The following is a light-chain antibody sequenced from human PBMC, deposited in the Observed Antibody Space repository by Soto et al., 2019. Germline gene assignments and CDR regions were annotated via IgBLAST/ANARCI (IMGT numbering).Light chain of an antibody. CDR3: HQRQSWPRT. V-gene: IGKV3-11*01. CDR2: GAS. CDR1: QSVSSY. J-gene: IGKJ1*01. Sequence: EIVLTQSPATLSLSPGERATLSCRASQSVSSYLAWYQQKPGQAPRLLIYGASTRATGIPARFSGSGSGTEFTLTISDVQPEDFALYYCHQRQSWPRTFGQGTKVDIK.